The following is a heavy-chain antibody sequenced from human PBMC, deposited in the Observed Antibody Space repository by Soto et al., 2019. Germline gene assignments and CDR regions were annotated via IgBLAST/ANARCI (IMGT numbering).Heavy chain of an antibody. CDR3: AKDRDFWGGRDKHRGFDY. CDR1: GFTFSSYA. D-gene: IGHD3-3*01. CDR2: ISGSGGNT. J-gene: IGHJ4*02. V-gene: IGHV3-23*01. Sequence: EVQALESGGGLVQPGGSLRLSCAASGFTFSSYAMSWVRQAPGKGLEWVSGISGSGGNTYYADSVKGRFTISGDTSKNTLFLLMNSLRAEDTAVYYCAKDRDFWGGRDKHRGFDYWGQGTLVTVSS.